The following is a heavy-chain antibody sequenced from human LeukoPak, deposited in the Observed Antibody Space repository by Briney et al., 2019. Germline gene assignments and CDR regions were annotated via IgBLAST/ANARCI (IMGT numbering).Heavy chain of an antibody. V-gene: IGHV4-39*01. CDR1: GGSISSTNYY. J-gene: IGHJ6*03. CDR2: IYYSETT. D-gene: IGHD5/OR15-5a*01. Sequence: SETLSLTCTVSGGSISSTNYYWDWIRQSPGKGPEWIGSIYYSETTYYNPSLESRVTISIDTSKTQFSLQLSSVTAADTALYFCARQVSDYYYYYIDVWGKGTTVTVSS. CDR3: ARQVSDYYYYYIDV.